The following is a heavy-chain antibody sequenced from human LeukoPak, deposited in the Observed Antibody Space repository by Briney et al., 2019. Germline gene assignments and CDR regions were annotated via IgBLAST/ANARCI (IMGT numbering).Heavy chain of an antibody. Sequence: GGSLRLSCAASGFTFSGYSMNWVRQAPGKGLEWVSSVSSGSSYIYYADSVKGRFTISRDNAKNSLYLQMNSLRAEDTAVYYCSAGEGYYDSSDYYSAWAFNVWGQGTMVTVSS. CDR1: GFTFSGYS. CDR3: SAGEGYYDSSDYYSAWAFNV. J-gene: IGHJ3*01. D-gene: IGHD3-22*01. V-gene: IGHV3-21*01. CDR2: VSSGSSYI.